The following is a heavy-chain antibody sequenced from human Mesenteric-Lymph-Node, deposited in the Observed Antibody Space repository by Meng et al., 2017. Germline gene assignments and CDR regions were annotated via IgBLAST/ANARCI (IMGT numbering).Heavy chain of an antibody. J-gene: IGHJ6*02. CDR3: ARAPYYDYVWGSYPQRYGMDV. CDR2: INHSGST. D-gene: IGHD3-16*02. V-gene: IGHV4-34*01. Sequence: GSLRLSCAVYGGSFSGYYWSWIRQPPGKGLEWIGEINHSGSTNYNPSLKSRVTISVDTSKNQFSLKLSSVTAADTAVYYCARAPYYDYVWGSYPQRYGMDVWGQGTTVTVSS. CDR1: GGSFSGYY.